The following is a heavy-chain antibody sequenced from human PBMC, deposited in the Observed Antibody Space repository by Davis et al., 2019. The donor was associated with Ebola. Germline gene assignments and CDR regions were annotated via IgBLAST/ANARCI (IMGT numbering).Heavy chain of an antibody. CDR2: INHSGST. Sequence: SETLSLTCTVSGGSISSGGYYWSWIRQPPGKGLEWIGEINHSGSTNYNPSLKSRVTISVDTSKNQFSLKLSSVTAADTAVYYCASVRHYYGSGSYYNNYWGQGTLVTVSS. V-gene: IGHV4-39*07. J-gene: IGHJ4*02. D-gene: IGHD3-10*01. CDR1: GGSISSGGYY. CDR3: ASVRHYYGSGSYYNNY.